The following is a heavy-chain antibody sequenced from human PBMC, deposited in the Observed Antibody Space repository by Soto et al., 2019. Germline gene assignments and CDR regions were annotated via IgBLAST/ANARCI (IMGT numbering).Heavy chain of an antibody. CDR2: LLPISGTA. Sequence: QVQLVQSGAEVKKPGSSVTVSCMASRGTFSTYGINWVRQAPGQGLEWVGGLLPISGTANYAQKFQGRVTIVDDNSTTTSYMDLSSMSSEDTAVYYCALALGIAPYFGMDVWGQGTTITVS. CDR1: RGTFSTYG. CDR3: ALALGIAPYFGMDV. D-gene: IGHD2-2*03. J-gene: IGHJ6*02. V-gene: IGHV1-69*06.